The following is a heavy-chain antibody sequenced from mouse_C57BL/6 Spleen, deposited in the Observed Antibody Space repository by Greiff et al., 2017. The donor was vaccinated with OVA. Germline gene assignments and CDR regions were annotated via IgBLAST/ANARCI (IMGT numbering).Heavy chain of an antibody. D-gene: IGHD2-4*01. Sequence: VQLQESGPELVKPGASVKISCKASGYSFTSYYIHWVKQRPGQGLEWIGWIYPGSGNNKYNEKFKGKATLTADTSSSTAYMQLSSLTSEDSAVYYCVYYDYAFDYWGQGTTLTVSS. J-gene: IGHJ2*01. CDR2: IYPGSGNN. V-gene: IGHV1-66*01. CDR1: GYSFTSYY. CDR3: VYYDYAFDY.